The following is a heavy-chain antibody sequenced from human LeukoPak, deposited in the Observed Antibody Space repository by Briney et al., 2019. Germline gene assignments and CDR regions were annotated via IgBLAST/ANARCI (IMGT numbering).Heavy chain of an antibody. CDR2: INPNSGGT. CDR3: ARFGITMVRGTFLDYYYYGMDV. V-gene: IGHV1-2*02. D-gene: IGHD3-10*01. J-gene: IGHJ6*02. Sequence: GASVKVSCKASGYTLTGYYMHWVRQAPGQGVEWMGWINPNSGGTNYAQKFQGRVTMTRDTSISTAYMELSRLRSDDTAVYYCARFGITMVRGTFLDYYYYGMDVWGQGTTVTVSS. CDR1: GYTLTGYY.